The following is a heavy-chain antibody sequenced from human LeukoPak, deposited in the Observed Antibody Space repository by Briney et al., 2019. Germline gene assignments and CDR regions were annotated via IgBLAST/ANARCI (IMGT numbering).Heavy chain of an antibody. V-gene: IGHV3-7*01. Sequence: GGSLRLSCAASGFTFSSYEMNWVRQAPGKGLEWVANINQFGDDRYYADSVKGRFTISRDNAKNSLYLQMDSLRAEDTAVYYCARDTLFSSNSAKDFWGQGTLVTVSS. CDR1: GFTFSSYE. J-gene: IGHJ4*02. CDR2: INQFGDDR. CDR3: ARDTLFSSNSAKDF. D-gene: IGHD6-13*01.